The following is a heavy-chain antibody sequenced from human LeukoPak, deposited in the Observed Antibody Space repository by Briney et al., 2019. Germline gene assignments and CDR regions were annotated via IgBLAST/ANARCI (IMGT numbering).Heavy chain of an antibody. V-gene: IGHV3-23*01. CDR2: ISASGGST. CDR3: VRKGLGWSPRFDP. CDR1: GFTFSRSD. Sequence: PGGSLRLSCAASGFTFSRSDMVWVRQAPGKGLEWVSIISASGGSTFYADSVRGRFTISRQNSDNVMYLQLNSLRAEDTALYHCVRKGLGWSPRFDPWGQGTLVTVSS. D-gene: IGHD6-19*01. J-gene: IGHJ5*02.